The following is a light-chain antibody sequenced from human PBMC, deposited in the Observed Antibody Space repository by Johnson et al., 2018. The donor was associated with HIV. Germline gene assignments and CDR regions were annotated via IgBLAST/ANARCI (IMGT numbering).Light chain of an antibody. J-gene: IGLJ1*01. Sequence: QSALTQPPSVSAAAGQKVTISCSGSSSNIGNNYVAWYQQVPGTAPKLLIYDNNRRPSGVPDRFSGSKSGTSATLGITGLQTGDEADYFCGTWDNSLRTAFFGTWTKVTVL. CDR2: DNN. CDR1: SSNIGNNY. CDR3: GTWDNSLRTAF. V-gene: IGLV1-51*01.